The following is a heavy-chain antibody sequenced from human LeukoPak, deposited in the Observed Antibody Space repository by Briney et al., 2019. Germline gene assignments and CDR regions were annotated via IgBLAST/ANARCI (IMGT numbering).Heavy chain of an antibody. J-gene: IGHJ4*02. CDR2: IWYDGSNK. V-gene: IGHV3-33*01. CDR1: GFTFSSYG. Sequence: GGSLRLSCAASGFTFSSYGMHWVRQAPGKGLEWVTVIWYDGSNKYYADSVKGRFTISRDNSKNTLYLQMNSLRAEDTAVYYCARAGDYDTSGYYFDYWGQGTLVTVSS. D-gene: IGHD3-22*01. CDR3: ARAGDYDTSGYYFDY.